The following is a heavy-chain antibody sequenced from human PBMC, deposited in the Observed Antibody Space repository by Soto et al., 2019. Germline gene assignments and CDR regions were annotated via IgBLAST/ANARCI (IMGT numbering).Heavy chain of an antibody. CDR3: GRESGEESVTDYFDY. J-gene: IGHJ4*02. Sequence: ASVKVSCKASGYTFTGYYMHWVRQAPGQGLEWMGWINPNSGGTNYAQKFQGWVTMTRDTSISTAYMELSRLRSDDTAVYYCGRESGEESVTDYFDYWGQGTLVTVS. CDR2: INPNSGGT. CDR1: GYTFTGYY. V-gene: IGHV1-2*04. D-gene: IGHD2-21*02.